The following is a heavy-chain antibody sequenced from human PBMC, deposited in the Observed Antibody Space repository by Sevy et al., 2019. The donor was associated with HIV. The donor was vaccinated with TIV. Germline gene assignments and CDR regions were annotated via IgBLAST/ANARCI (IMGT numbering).Heavy chain of an antibody. V-gene: IGHV3-30*18. Sequence: GGSLRLSCAASGFMFSNYGMHWVRQAPGKGLQWVAVISSDGMKKYFADSVKGRFIISRDNSRNTLYLQMNSLRAYDSAVYYCAKGGGPQGFIGYSYGFVYFDYWGQGALVTVSS. CDR2: ISSDGMKK. CDR1: GFMFSNYG. D-gene: IGHD5-18*01. J-gene: IGHJ4*02. CDR3: AKGGGPQGFIGYSYGFVYFDY.